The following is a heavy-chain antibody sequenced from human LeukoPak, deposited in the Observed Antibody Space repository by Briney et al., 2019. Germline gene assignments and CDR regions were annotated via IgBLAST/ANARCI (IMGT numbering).Heavy chain of an antibody. CDR2: ISSSSSTI. CDR3: ARGIWNDPYY. V-gene: IGHV3-48*01. D-gene: IGHD1-1*01. Sequence: GGSLRLSCSASGFTFSSYNMNWVRQAPGKGLEWISYISSSSSTIYYADSVKGRFTISRDNAKNSLYPQMNSLRAEDTAVYYCARGIWNDPYYWGQGTLVTVSS. J-gene: IGHJ4*02. CDR1: GFTFSSYN.